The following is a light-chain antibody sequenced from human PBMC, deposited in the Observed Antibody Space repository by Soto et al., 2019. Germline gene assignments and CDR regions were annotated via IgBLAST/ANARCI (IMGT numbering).Light chain of an antibody. Sequence: DIQMTQSPSTLSAPVGDRFTITCRASQTITRRMAWYEQKPGKAPKLLIYDASTLESGVPSRFSGSRSGTEFTLTISSLQPDDFATYYCQQYNSYSWTFGQGTKVDIK. V-gene: IGKV1-5*01. CDR2: DAS. CDR1: QTITRR. CDR3: QQYNSYSWT. J-gene: IGKJ1*01.